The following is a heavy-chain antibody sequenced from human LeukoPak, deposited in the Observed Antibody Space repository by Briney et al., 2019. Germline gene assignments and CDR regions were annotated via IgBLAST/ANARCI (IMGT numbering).Heavy chain of an antibody. CDR3: AKWGDYDILTGYYVSDF. Sequence: TGGSLRLSCAASGFIFRNYAMSWVRQAPGKGLEWVSAITSNGDSTYYSDSVKGRFTISRDNSKNPLYVEMNSLRAEDTAMYYCAKWGDYDILTGYYVSDFWGQGTLVTVSS. J-gene: IGHJ4*02. V-gene: IGHV3-23*01. CDR1: GFIFRNYA. CDR2: ITSNGDST. D-gene: IGHD3-9*01.